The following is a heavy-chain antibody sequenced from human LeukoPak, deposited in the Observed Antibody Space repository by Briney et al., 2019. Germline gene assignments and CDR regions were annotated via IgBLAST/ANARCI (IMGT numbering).Heavy chain of an antibody. Sequence: GGSLRLSCAASGFTFSSYAMHWVRQAPGKGLEWVAFIRYDGSNKYYADSVKGRFTISRDNSKNTLYLQMNSLRAEDTAVYYCAKGPTRTYYYDSSGYYPFDYWGRGTLVTVSS. CDR2: IRYDGSNK. D-gene: IGHD3-22*01. CDR1: GFTFSSYA. V-gene: IGHV3-30*02. J-gene: IGHJ4*02. CDR3: AKGPTRTYYYDSSGYYPFDY.